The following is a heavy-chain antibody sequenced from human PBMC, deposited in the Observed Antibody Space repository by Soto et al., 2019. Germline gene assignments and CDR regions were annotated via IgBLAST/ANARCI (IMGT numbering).Heavy chain of an antibody. J-gene: IGHJ3*02. Sequence: QVQLVQSGAEVQKPGSSVKVSCKASGGTFSSYAISWVRQAPGQGLEWMGGIIPIFGTANYAQKFQGRVTITADESTSTAYMELSSLRSEDTAVYYCARGPNMITFGGVIVMRAFDIWGQGTMVTVSS. D-gene: IGHD3-16*02. CDR1: GGTFSSYA. V-gene: IGHV1-69*01. CDR2: IIPIFGTA. CDR3: ARGPNMITFGGVIVMRAFDI.